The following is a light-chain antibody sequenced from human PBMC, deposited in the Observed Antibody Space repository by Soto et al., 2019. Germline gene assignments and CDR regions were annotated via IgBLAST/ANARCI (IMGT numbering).Light chain of an antibody. J-gene: IGKJ5*01. V-gene: IGKV3-15*01. CDR2: DAS. CDR3: QQYGSSPPIT. Sequence: EIVMTQSPATLSVSPGERATLSCRASQSVNSDLAWYQQRPGQAPRLLIYDASHRATGIPARFSGRGSGTEFTLTISSLQSEDFAVYYCQQYGSSPPITFGQGTRLEIK. CDR1: QSVNSD.